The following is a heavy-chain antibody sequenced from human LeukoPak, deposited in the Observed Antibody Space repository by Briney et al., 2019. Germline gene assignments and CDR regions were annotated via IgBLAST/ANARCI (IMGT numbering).Heavy chain of an antibody. CDR3: TTDGPSSGWSLDH. D-gene: IGHD6-19*01. V-gene: IGHV3-15*01. J-gene: IGHJ4*02. CDR1: GFTFSGAW. Sequence: GGSLRLSCAASGFTFSGAWMNWVRQAPGKGLEWVGRIKSKIDGETTDYAAPVKDRFTISRDDSKDTLYLQMSSLKTDDTAVYYCTTDGPSSGWSLDHWGQGTLVTVSS. CDR2: IKSKIDGETT.